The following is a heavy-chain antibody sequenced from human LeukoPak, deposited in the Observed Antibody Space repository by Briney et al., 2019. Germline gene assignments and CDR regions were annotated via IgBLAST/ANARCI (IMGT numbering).Heavy chain of an antibody. D-gene: IGHD2-2*01. J-gene: IGHJ3*02. Sequence: GXXLXXSXAASGFIFTDYWMYWVRQAPGXGLAWVANIKEDGSEKNYVDSVKGRFTISRDNAKNSVYLQMNSLRAEDTAVYYCARVNVVVPDDDAFDIWGQGTMVTVSS. V-gene: IGHV3-7*01. CDR2: IKEDGSEK. CDR1: GFIFTDYW. CDR3: ARVNVVVPDDDAFDI.